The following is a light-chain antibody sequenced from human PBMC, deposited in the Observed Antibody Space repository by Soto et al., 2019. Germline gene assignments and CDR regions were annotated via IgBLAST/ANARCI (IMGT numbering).Light chain of an antibody. CDR1: SSDVGRYNY. Sequence: SVLTQPASVSGSPGQSITISCTGTSSDVGRYNYVSWFQQHPGKAPKLILYDVSNRPSGVSSRFSGSKSGNTASLTISGLQAEDEADYYCTSYGGRNTPYVFGTGTKVTVL. CDR2: DVS. V-gene: IGLV2-14*01. J-gene: IGLJ1*01. CDR3: TSYGGRNTPYV.